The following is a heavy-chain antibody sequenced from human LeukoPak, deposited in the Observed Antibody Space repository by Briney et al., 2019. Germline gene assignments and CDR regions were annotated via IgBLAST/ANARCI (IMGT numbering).Heavy chain of an antibody. CDR3: ASLSSGWNDGKIIDY. Sequence: ASVKVSCKTSGYTFTSYDIKWVRQATGQGLEWMGWMNPNNGNTGYAQKFQGRVTMTRNASISTAYMELSSLRSEDTAVYYCASLSSGWNDGKIIDYWGQGTLVTVSS. CDR2: MNPNNGNT. D-gene: IGHD6-19*01. CDR1: GYTFTSYD. V-gene: IGHV1-8*01. J-gene: IGHJ4*02.